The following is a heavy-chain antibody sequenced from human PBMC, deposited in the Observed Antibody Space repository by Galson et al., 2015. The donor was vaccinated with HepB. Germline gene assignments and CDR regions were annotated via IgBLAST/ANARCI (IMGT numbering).Heavy chain of an antibody. CDR3: AKEKPLLSSGYYLDY. CDR1: GFTFSSYG. J-gene: IGHJ4*02. D-gene: IGHD3-22*01. V-gene: IGHV3-30*18. Sequence: SLRLSCAASGFTFSSYGMHWVRQAPGKGLEWVAVISYDGSNKYYADSVKGRFTISRDNSKNTLYLQMNSLRAEDTAVYYCAKEKPLLSSGYYLDYWGQGTLVTVSS. CDR2: ISYDGSNK.